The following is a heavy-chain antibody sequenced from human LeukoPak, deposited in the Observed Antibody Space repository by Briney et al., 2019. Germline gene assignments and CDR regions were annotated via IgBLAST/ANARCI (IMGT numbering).Heavy chain of an antibody. V-gene: IGHV3-66*01. CDR1: GFIVSRNY. CDR2: IYINDYA. D-gene: IGHD3-10*01. Sequence: GRSLRLSCAASGFIVSRNYMSWVRQAPGKGLEWVSIIYINDYAYYSDSVKGRFTISRDNSKNTLDLQMSSLRAEDTAVYYCARDVLREGSSFNWGQGTLVTVSS. J-gene: IGHJ4*02. CDR3: ARDVLREGSSFN.